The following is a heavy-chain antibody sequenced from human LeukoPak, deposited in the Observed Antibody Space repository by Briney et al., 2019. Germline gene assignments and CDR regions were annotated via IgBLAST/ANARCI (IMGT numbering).Heavy chain of an antibody. V-gene: IGHV3-23*01. CDR3: ARDQAVVTTFDY. J-gene: IGHJ4*02. Sequence: GGSLRLSCAASGFTFSSYAMSWVRQAPGKGLEWVSAISGSGGSTYYADSVKGRFTISRDNSKNTLYLQMNSLRAEDTAVYYCARDQAVVTTFDYWGQGTLVTVSS. D-gene: IGHD4-23*01. CDR2: ISGSGGST. CDR1: GFTFSSYA.